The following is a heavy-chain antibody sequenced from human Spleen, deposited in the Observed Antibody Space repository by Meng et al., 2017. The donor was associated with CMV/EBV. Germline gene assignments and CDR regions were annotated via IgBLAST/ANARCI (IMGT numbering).Heavy chain of an antibody. J-gene: IGHJ4*02. CDR1: GGSISRYY. CDR3: ARGGQRGDY. CDR2: IYTSGST. V-gene: IGHV4-4*07. Sequence: QDAGPGLVNPSRTLALPCTVSGGSISRYYWSWILQPAGKGLEWIGRIYTSGSTNYNPSLKSRVTMSVDTSKNQFSLKLSSVTAADTAVYYCARGGQRGDYWGQGTLVTVSS.